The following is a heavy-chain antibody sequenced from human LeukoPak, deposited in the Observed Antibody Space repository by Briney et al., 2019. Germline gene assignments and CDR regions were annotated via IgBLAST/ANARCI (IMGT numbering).Heavy chain of an antibody. CDR3: AREEVGGSSAY. CDR2: IQEDGSKK. Sequence: GGSLRHSCVVSGVTFSRYWTSWVRQAPGKGLEWVANIQEDGSKKDYVDSVKGRFTISRDNAKNSLYLQMNSLRAVDTAVYYCAREEVGGSSAYWGEAALLTLS. J-gene: IGHJ4*02. CDR1: GVTFSRYW. V-gene: IGHV3-7*01. D-gene: IGHD1-26*01.